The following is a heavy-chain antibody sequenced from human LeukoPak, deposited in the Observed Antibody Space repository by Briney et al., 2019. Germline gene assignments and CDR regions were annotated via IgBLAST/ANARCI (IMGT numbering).Heavy chain of an antibody. CDR2: IKEDGSAK. D-gene: IGHD3-16*01. CDR3: ARDWAY. J-gene: IGHJ4*02. Sequence: PGGSLRLSCVASGLTFSRYWMSWDRQAPGKGLEWVANIKEDGSAKYYVDSVKGRFTISRDNAKNSLYLQINNLRAEDTAVYYCARDWAYWGQGTLVIVSS. CDR1: GLTFSRYW. V-gene: IGHV3-7*03.